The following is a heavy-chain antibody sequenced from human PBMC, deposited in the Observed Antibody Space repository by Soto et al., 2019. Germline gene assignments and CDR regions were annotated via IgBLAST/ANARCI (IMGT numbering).Heavy chain of an antibody. CDR2: INHGGGT. V-gene: IGHV4-34*01. D-gene: IGHD2-21*01. Sequence: SETLSLTCAVYGGSFSGYYWSWIRQPPGKGLQWIGEINHGGGTNYNPSLKSRVTISVDTSKNQFSLKLSSVTAADTAVYYCAGGPSRLLIGDSFAWGQGTLVTVSS. J-gene: IGHJ5*02. CDR3: AGGPSRLLIGDSFA. CDR1: GGSFSGYY.